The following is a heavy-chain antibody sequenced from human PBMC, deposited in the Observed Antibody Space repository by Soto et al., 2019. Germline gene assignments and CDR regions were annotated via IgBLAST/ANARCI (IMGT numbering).Heavy chain of an antibody. CDR1: GYTFPSYG. CDR3: ARKYNWNPTALDYYYYYYMDV. D-gene: IGHD1-20*01. CDR2: ISAYNGNT. Sequence: GASVKVSCKASGYTFPSYGISWVRQAPGQGLEWMGWISAYNGNTNYAQKLQGRVTMTTDTSTSTAYMELRSLRSDDTAVYYCARKYNWNPTALDYYYYYYMDVWGKGTTVTVSS. J-gene: IGHJ6*03. V-gene: IGHV1-18*01.